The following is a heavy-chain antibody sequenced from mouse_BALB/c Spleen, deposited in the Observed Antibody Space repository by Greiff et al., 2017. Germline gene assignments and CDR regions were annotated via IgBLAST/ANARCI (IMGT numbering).Heavy chain of an antibody. J-gene: IGHJ1*01. Sequence: EVQLQQSGTVLARPGASVKMSCKASGYSFTSYWMHWVKQRPGQGLEWIGAIYPGNSDTSYNQKFKGKAKLTAVTSASTAYMELSSLTNEDSAVYYCTRRRKNWDWYFDVWGAGTTVTVSS. CDR2: IYPGNSDT. CDR3: TRRRKNWDWYFDV. V-gene: IGHV1-5*01. CDR1: GYSFTSYW. D-gene: IGHD4-1*01.